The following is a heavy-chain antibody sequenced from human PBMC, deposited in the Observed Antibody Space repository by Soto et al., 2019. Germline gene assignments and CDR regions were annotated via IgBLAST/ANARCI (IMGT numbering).Heavy chain of an antibody. Sequence: QVQLVQSGAEVKKPGASVKVSCKASGYTFTSYDINWVRQATGQGLEWMGWMNPNSGNTGYAQKYQGRVTMTRNTSISTAYMELSSLRSEDTAVYYCARGPGIAAAGTMAIWTTEWYYYYMDVWGKGTTVTVSS. V-gene: IGHV1-8*01. D-gene: IGHD6-13*01. CDR1: GYTFTSYD. CDR2: MNPNSGNT. J-gene: IGHJ6*03. CDR3: ARGPGIAAAGTMAIWTTEWYYYYMDV.